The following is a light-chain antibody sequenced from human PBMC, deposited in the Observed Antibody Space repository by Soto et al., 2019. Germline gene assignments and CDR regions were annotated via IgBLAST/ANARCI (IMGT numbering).Light chain of an antibody. CDR2: AAS. CDR1: QSVSTN. Sequence: EIVMTQSPATLSGSPGERATLSCRASQSVSTNLAWYQQKPGQAPRLLIYAASTRATGIPARCSGSGSGTEFTLTISSLQSVDFAVYYCQQYTNRPPWTFGQGTKV. V-gene: IGKV3-15*01. J-gene: IGKJ1*01. CDR3: QQYTNRPPWT.